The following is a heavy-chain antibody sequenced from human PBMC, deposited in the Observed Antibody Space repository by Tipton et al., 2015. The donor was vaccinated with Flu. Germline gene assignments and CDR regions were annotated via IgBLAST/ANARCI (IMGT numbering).Heavy chain of an antibody. CDR3: AKDRVPDASMDYYYYHAMDV. CDR1: GFTFSDYW. J-gene: IGHJ6*02. CDR2: IRQDGGQE. D-gene: IGHD5-18*01. V-gene: IGHV3-7*03. Sequence: SLRLSCAASGFTFSDYWMLWFRQAPSQGLEWVANIRQDGGQEYYLNSVRGRFTISRDNAKNSLYLQMNSLRSEDTAFYYCAKDRVPDASMDYYYYHAMDVWGQGTTVIVSS.